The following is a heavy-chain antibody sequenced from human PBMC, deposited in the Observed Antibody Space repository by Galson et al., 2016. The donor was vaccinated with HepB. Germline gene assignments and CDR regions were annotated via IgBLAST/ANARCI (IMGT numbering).Heavy chain of an antibody. Sequence: EPLSPTCTVSGGSISSYYWSWIRQPPGKGLEWIGYIYYSGDTKNNPSLKSRVTISVDTSKNELSLKLNSVTAADTAVYYCAKVSYYDRDWYFDLWGRGTLVTVSS. D-gene: IGHD3-3*01. CDR1: GGSISSYY. V-gene: IGHV4-59*01. J-gene: IGHJ2*01. CDR3: AKVSYYDRDWYFDL. CDR2: IYYSGDT.